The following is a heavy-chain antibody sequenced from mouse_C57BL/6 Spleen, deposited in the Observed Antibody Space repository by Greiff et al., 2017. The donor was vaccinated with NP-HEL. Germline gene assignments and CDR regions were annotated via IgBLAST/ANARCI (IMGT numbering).Heavy chain of an antibody. V-gene: IGHV10-1*01. D-gene: IGHD3-1*01. CDR3: VRQGLRGPWFAY. Sequence: GVGLVQPKGSLKLSCAASGFSFNTYAMNWVRQAPGKGLEWVARIRSKSNNYATYYADSVKDRFTISRDDSESMLYLQMNNLKTEDTAMYYCVRQGLRGPWFAYWGQGTLVTVSA. J-gene: IGHJ3*01. CDR1: GFSFNTYA. CDR2: IRSKSNNYAT.